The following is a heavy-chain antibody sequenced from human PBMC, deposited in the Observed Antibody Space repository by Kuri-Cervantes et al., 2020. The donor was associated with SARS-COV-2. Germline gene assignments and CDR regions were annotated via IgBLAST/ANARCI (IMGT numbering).Heavy chain of an antibody. CDR2: INPSDGST. CDR3: ARPSYYGSGSYYNPFDY. D-gene: IGHD3-10*01. Sequence: SVKVSCKASGYTFISYYMHWVRQAPGQGLEWMAIINPSDGSTHYAQKFQGRVTMTRDTSTSTVDMELSSLTSEDTAVYYCARPSYYGSGSYYNPFDYWGQGTLVTVSS. V-gene: IGHV1-46*01. CDR1: GYTFISYY. J-gene: IGHJ4*02.